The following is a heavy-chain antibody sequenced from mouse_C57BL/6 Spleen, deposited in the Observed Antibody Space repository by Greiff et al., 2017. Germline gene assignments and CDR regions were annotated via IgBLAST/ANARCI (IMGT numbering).Heavy chain of an antibody. CDR1: GFTFSSYA. J-gene: IGHJ2*01. CDR3: ARGSTVVAPHFDY. V-gene: IGHV5-4*01. D-gene: IGHD1-1*01. Sequence: EVQGVESGGGLVKPGGSLKLSCAASGFTFSSYAMSWVRQTPEKRLEWVATISDGGSYTYYPDNVKGRITISRDNAKNNLYQQRSHLKSEDTAMYYGARGSTVVAPHFDYWGQGTTLTVSS. CDR2: ISDGGSYT.